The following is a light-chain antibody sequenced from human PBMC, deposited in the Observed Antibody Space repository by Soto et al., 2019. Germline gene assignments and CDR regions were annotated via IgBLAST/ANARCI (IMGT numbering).Light chain of an antibody. V-gene: IGKV1-39*01. CDR2: ATS. Sequence: DIQMTQSPSSLSASVGDRVTITCRASQSISSYLNWYQQKPGKAPKLLIYATSNLQSGVPSRFSGSGSGTDFTLTISSLQPEDFATYYCQQSYRTPRTFGQGTKLEIK. CDR1: QSISSY. J-gene: IGKJ2*01. CDR3: QQSYRTPRT.